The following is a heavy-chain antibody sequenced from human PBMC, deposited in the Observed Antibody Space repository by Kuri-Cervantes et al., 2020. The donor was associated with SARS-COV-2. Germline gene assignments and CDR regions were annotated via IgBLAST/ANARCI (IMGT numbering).Heavy chain of an antibody. J-gene: IGHJ4*02. V-gene: IGHV4-39*07. CDR2: SFYSGST. CDR3: ARAGYYFDY. Sequence: ESLKISCTVSGGSITSDYLWGWIRQPPGKGPEWIGNSFYSGSTSYNPSLKSRVTISVDTSKNQFSLKLSSVTAADTAVYYCARAGYYFDYWGQGTLVTVSS. CDR1: GGSITSDYL.